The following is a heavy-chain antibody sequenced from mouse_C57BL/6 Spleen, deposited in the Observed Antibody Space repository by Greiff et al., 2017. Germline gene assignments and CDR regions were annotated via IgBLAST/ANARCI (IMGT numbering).Heavy chain of an antibody. CDR3: ARYDYEAMDY. V-gene: IGHV1-82*01. CDR1: GYAFSSSW. Sequence: LQESGPELVKPGASVKISCKASGYAFSSSWMNWVKQRPGKGLEWIGRIYPGDGDTNYNGKFKGKATLTADKSSSTAYMQLSSLTSEDSAVYFCARYDYEAMDYWGQGTSVTVSS. J-gene: IGHJ4*01. CDR2: IYPGDGDT.